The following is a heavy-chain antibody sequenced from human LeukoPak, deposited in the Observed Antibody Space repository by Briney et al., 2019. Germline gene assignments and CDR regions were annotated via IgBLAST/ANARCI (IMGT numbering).Heavy chain of an antibody. D-gene: IGHD5-12*01. CDR3: ARERWSGYDWAGFDP. CDR2: IIPIFGTA. V-gene: IGHV1-69*13. CDR1: GGTFSSYA. J-gene: IGHJ5*02. Sequence: GASVKVSCKASGGTFSSYAISWVRQAPGQGLEWTGGIIPIFGTANYAQKFQGRVTITADESTSTAYMELSSLRSEDTAVYYCARERWSGYDWAGFDPWGQGTLVTVSS.